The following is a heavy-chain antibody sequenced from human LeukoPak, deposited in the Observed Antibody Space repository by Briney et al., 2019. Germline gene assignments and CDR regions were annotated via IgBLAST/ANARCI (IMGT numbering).Heavy chain of an antibody. D-gene: IGHD2-8*01. J-gene: IGHJ4*02. V-gene: IGHV4-38-2*02. CDR3: ARVLHAPYLIDS. CDR1: DSSITSTYY. Sequence: SETLSLTCTVSDSSITSTYYWAWFRQPPGKGLEWVATVFRLQTVRTFNNPSLESRVTLSLDPSQSRSSLNLTSVTAADTALYFCARVLHAPYLIDSWGQGTLVTVSS. CDR2: VFRLQTVRT.